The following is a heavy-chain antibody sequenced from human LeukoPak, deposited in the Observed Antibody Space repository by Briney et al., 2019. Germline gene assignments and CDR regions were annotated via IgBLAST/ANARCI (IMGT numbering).Heavy chain of an antibody. V-gene: IGHV4-39*01. J-gene: IGHJ6*03. CDR1: GCSISSSSYY. Sequence: TSETLSLTCTVSGCSISSSSYYWGWIRQPPGKGLEWIGSIYYSGSTYYNPSLKSRVTISVDTSKNQFSLKLSSVTAADTAVYYCARHLHYYYMDVRGKGTTVTVSS. CDR3: ARHLHYYYMDV. CDR2: IYYSGST.